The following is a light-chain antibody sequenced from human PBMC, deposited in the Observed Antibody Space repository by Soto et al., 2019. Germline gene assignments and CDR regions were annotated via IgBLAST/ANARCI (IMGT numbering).Light chain of an antibody. V-gene: IGLV3-21*02. J-gene: IGLJ1*01. CDR2: DDD. Sequence: YDLTQPPSVSVAPGQTARISCGGNSIGAKSVHWYQQRPGQAPVLVVYDDDDRPSGIPERFSGSNSGNTATLTISRVEAGDEADYYCQVWDITSDHFYVFGTGTKVTVL. CDR3: QVWDITSDHFYV. CDR1: SIGAKS.